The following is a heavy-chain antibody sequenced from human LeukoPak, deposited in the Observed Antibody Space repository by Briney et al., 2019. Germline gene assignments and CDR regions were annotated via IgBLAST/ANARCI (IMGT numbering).Heavy chain of an antibody. CDR2: IYHSGST. D-gene: IGHD2/OR15-2a*01. V-gene: IGHV4-4*02. Sequence: SETLSLTCAVSGGSISSSNWWSWVRQPPGKGLEWIGEIYHSGSTNYNPSLKSRVTISVDRPKNQVSLKLIAMTAADTAVYYCARIHFQFYYMDVWGKGTTVTVSS. CDR1: GGSISSSNW. CDR3: ARIHFQFYYMDV. J-gene: IGHJ6*03.